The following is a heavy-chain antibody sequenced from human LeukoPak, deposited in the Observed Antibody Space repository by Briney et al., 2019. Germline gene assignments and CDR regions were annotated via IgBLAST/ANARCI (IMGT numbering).Heavy chain of an antibody. CDR1: GYSFTTYW. CDR3: ARGTPTVTTRDGNNWFDP. D-gene: IGHD4-17*01. J-gene: IGHJ5*02. V-gene: IGHV5-51*01. CDR2: IYPGDSDT. Sequence: GESLKISCKGSGYSFTTYWIGWVRQMPGKGLEWMGIIYPGDSDTRYSPSFQGQVTISADKSISTAYLQWSSLKASDTAMYYCARGTPTVTTRDGNNWFDPWGQGTLVTVSS.